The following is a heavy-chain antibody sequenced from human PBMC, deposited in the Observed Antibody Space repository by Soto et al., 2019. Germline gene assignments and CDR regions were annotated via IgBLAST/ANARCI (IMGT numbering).Heavy chain of an antibody. V-gene: IGHV1-69*06. CDR2: IIPIFGTA. CDR1: GGTFSSYA. CDR3: VGLYGSRPDY. J-gene: IGHJ4*02. Sequence: ASVKVSCKAPGGTFSSYAISWVRQAPGQGLEWMGGIIPIFGTANYAQKFQGRVTITADKSTSTAYMELSSLRSEDTAVYYCVGLYGSRPDYWGQGTLVTVSS. D-gene: IGHD2-8*01.